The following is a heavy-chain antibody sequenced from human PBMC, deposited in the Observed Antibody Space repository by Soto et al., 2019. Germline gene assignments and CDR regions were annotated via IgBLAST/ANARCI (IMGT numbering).Heavy chain of an antibody. V-gene: IGHV3-74*01. CDR2: IKNHGDGT. Sequence: EVQVVESGGGLVQPGGSLRLSCAASGFTFTNYWMHWVRQVTGEGLVWVSRIKNHGDGTSYADFVKGRFTISRDNAKNTLYLQMSSLSVEDTAIYYCGTVFEKWGQGTMVTVSS. CDR1: GFTFTNYW. J-gene: IGHJ3*02. CDR3: GTVFEK.